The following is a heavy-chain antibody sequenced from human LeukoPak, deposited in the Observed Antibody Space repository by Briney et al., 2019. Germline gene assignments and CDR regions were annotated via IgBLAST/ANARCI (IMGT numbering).Heavy chain of an antibody. CDR3: ATGGTMVRGVMAGNWFDP. CDR1: GYTLTELS. J-gene: IGHJ5*02. D-gene: IGHD3-10*01. CDR2: FDPEDGET. V-gene: IGHV1-24*01. Sequence: ASVTVSCKVSGYTLTELSMHWVRQAPGKGLEWMGGFDPEDGETIYAQKFQGRVTITEDTATDKAYMELSSLRSEDTAVYYCATGGTMVRGVMAGNWFDPWGQGTLVTVSS.